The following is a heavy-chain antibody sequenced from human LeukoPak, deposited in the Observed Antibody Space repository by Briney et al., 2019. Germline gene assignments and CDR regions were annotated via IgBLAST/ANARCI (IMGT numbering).Heavy chain of an antibody. J-gene: IGHJ6*02. CDR1: GYAFTGYY. CDR3: ATSSSSPLDYYYGMDV. Sequence: ASVKVSCKASGYAFTGYYMHWVRQAPGQGLEWVGWINPNSGGTNYAQKFQGRVTMTRDTSISTAYMELSRLRSDDTAVYYCATSSSSPLDYYYGMDVWGQGTTVTVSS. D-gene: IGHD6-6*01. V-gene: IGHV1-2*02. CDR2: INPNSGGT.